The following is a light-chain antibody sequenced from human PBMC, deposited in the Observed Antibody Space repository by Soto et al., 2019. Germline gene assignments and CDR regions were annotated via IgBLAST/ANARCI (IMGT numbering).Light chain of an antibody. CDR1: PSVANF. CDR3: QQYNNWPPIT. V-gene: IGKV3-15*01. CDR2: GAS. Sequence: EIVLIQSPATLSLSPGERATLSCRASPSVANFVAWYQQKPGQAPRLLIYGASTRATGIPARFSGSGSGTEFTLTISSLQSEDFAVYYCQQYNNWPPITFGQGTRLEIK. J-gene: IGKJ5*01.